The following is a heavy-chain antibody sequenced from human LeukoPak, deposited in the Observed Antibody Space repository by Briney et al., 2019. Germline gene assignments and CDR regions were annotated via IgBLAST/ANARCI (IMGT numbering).Heavy chain of an antibody. J-gene: IGHJ6*03. D-gene: IGHD6-19*01. V-gene: IGHV3-30*02. CDR1: GFTFSAYG. CDR3: AKDSQGGSGWYGRTMDV. CDR2: IRYDGSNK. Sequence: GGSLRLSCAASGFTFSAYGMHWVRQAPVKGLEWVAFIRYDGSNKYYADSVKGRFTISRDNSKNTLYLQMNSLRAEDTAVYYCAKDSQGGSGWYGRTMDVWGKGTTVTISS.